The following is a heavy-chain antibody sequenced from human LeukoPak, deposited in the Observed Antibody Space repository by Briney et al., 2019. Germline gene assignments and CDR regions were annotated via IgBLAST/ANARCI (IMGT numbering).Heavy chain of an antibody. CDR3: ARVSWHDYGGNWELDY. Sequence: GGSLRLSCAASGFTFSSYWMSWVRQAPGKGLEWVANIKQDGSEKYYVDSVKGRFTISRDNAKNSLYLQMNSLKAEDTAVYYCARVSWHDYGGNWELDYWGQGTLVTVSS. CDR1: GFTFSSYW. J-gene: IGHJ4*02. CDR2: IKQDGSEK. V-gene: IGHV3-7*01. D-gene: IGHD4-23*01.